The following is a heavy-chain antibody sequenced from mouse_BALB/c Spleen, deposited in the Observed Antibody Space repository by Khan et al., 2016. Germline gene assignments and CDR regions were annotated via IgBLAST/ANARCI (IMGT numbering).Heavy chain of an antibody. D-gene: IGHD2-4*01. J-gene: IGHJ3*01. CDR1: GYTFSSYW. CDR2: ILPGSGST. V-gene: IGHV1-9*01. CDR3: SRGVYDYEFAY. Sequence: QVQLQQSGAELMKPGASVKISCKATGYTFSSYWIEWVKQRPGHGLEWIGEILPGSGSTNYNEKFKGKATFTADTSSNTAYLQLSSLTSEDTAVXYCSRGVYDYEFAYWGQGTLVTVSA.